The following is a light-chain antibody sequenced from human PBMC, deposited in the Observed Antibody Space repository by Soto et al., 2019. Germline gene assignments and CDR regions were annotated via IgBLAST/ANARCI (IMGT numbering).Light chain of an antibody. CDR3: QQYGSSPR. J-gene: IGKJ4*02. Sequence: EIVLTQAPGTLSLSPGERATLSCRASQSVSSSYLAWYQQKPGQAPRLLTYGASSRATGIPDRFSGSESRTDFTLTISRLEPEDFAVYYCQQYGSSPRFGGGTKVEIK. CDR1: QSVSSSY. CDR2: GAS. V-gene: IGKV3-20*01.